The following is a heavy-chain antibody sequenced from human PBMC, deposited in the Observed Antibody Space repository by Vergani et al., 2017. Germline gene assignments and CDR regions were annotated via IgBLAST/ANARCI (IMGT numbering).Heavy chain of an antibody. CDR2: ISGSGVRA. CDR1: EFTFSNYA. D-gene: IGHD3-10*01. V-gene: IGHV3-23*01. Sequence: EVQLLESGGGLVQPGGSLRLTCAASEFTFSNYAMNWVRQAPGKGLEWVSGISGSGVRAYYTDSVKGRFTISRDNSKNMLFLQMNNLRTEDTAIYYCAKQYVVSGNYLFDYWGQGTLVTVSS. J-gene: IGHJ4*02. CDR3: AKQYVVSGNYLFDY.